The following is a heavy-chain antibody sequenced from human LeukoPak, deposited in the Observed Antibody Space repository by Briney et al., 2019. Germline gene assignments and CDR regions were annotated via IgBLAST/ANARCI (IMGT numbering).Heavy chain of an antibody. D-gene: IGHD3-10*01. CDR1: GFTFDDYG. J-gene: IGHJ4*02. CDR3: ARAPTTYYYGSGSYSLFDY. CDR2: INWNGSST. V-gene: IGHV3-20*04. Sequence: GGSLRLSCAASGFTFDDYGMSWVRQAPGKGLEWVSGINWNGSSTGYADSVKGRFTISRDNAKNSLYLQMNSLRAEDTALYYCARAPTTYYYGSGSYSLFDYWGQGTLVTVSS.